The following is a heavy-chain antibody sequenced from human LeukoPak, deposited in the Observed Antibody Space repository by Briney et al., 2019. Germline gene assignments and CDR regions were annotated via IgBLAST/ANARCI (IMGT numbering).Heavy chain of an antibody. Sequence: VASVTVSCKASGYTFTSYDINWVRQATGQGLEWMGWMNPNSGNTGYAEKFQGRVTMTRNTSISTTYMELSSLRPEDTAVYYCARGWMDIVAMTYKYYFEYWGQGTLVTVSS. J-gene: IGHJ4*02. CDR1: GYTFTSYD. D-gene: IGHD5-12*01. V-gene: IGHV1-8*01. CDR3: ARGWMDIVAMTYKYYFEY. CDR2: MNPNSGNT.